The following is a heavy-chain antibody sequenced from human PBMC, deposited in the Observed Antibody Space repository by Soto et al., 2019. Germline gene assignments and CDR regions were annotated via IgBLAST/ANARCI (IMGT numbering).Heavy chain of an antibody. D-gene: IGHD1-7*01. CDR1: GFTFSTYW. CDR3: ARDPRIGTTDYGLDV. Sequence: EVQLVESGGGLVQPGGSLRLSCAASGFTFSTYWMHWVRQPPGKGLVWVSRINNDGSNTAYADSVKGRFTISRDNAQSTLYLQMNSLRAEDTAVYYCARDPRIGTTDYGLDVWGQGTTVSVSS. CDR2: INNDGSNT. V-gene: IGHV3-74*01. J-gene: IGHJ6*02.